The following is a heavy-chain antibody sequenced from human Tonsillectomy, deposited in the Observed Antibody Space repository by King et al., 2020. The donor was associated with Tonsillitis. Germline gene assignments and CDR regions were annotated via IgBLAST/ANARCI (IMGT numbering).Heavy chain of an antibody. V-gene: IGHV3-21*01. CDR2: ISGSGSDK. CDR1: GFTFSSHS. D-gene: IGHD1-1*01. CDR3: VRTGDQATRALREADY. Sequence: VQLVESGGGLVKPGGSLRLSCAASGFTFSSHSMNWVRQPPGKGLEWVSSISGSGSDKYYVDSVKGRFTISRDNVEKSLNLQMNSLRADDTAVYYCVRTGDQATRALREADYWGQGTLVTVSS. J-gene: IGHJ4*02.